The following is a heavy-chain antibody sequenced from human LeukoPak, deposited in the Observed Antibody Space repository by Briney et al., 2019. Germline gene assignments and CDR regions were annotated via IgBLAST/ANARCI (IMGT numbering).Heavy chain of an antibody. CDR2: INPSGGST. CDR3: ARRKVARQPLDAFDI. V-gene: IGHV1-46*01. CDR1: GYTFTSYH. Sequence: ASVKVSCKASGYTFTSYHMHWVRQAPGQGLEWMGIINPSGGSTSYAQKFQGRVTMTRDTSTSTVYMELSSLRSEDTAVYYCARRKVARQPLDAFDIWGQGTMVTVSS. D-gene: IGHD2-15*01. J-gene: IGHJ3*02.